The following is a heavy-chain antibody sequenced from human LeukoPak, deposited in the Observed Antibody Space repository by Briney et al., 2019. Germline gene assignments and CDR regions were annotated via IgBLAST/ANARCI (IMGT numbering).Heavy chain of an antibody. J-gene: IGHJ4*02. CDR2: ISSSGSTI. CDR3: AKELIHYDFWSGYFY. Sequence: PGGSLRLSCAASGFTFSDYYMSWIRQAPGKGLEWVSYISSSGSTIYYADSVKGRFTISRDNSKNTLYLQMNSLRAEDTAVYYCAKELIHYDFWSGYFYWGQGTLVTVSS. V-gene: IGHV3-11*04. CDR1: GFTFSDYY. D-gene: IGHD3-3*01.